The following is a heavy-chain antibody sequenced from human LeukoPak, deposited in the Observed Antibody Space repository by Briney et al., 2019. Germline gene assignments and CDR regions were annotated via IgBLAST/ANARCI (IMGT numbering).Heavy chain of an antibody. V-gene: IGHV4-4*07. D-gene: IGHD3-16*01. Sequence: SETLSLTCTVSGGSISSYYWSWIRQPAGKGLEWIGRIYTSGSTNYNTSLKSRVTMSVDTSKNQFSLKLSSVTAADTAVYYCAREPSYDYVWGSFPRPRFDYWGQGTLVTVSS. CDR3: AREPSYDYVWGSFPRPRFDY. J-gene: IGHJ4*02. CDR1: GGSISSYY. CDR2: IYTSGST.